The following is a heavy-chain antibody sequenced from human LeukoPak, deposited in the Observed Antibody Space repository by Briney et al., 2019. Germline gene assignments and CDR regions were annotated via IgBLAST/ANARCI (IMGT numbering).Heavy chain of an antibody. CDR1: GFTFSRYA. V-gene: IGHV3-30-3*01. CDR3: ARDLTVTTPYYYYGLDV. Sequence: GGSLRLSCAASGFTFSRYAVPWVRQAPGKGLEWVAAISYDGINKHFADSVKGRFTISRDNSKNTLYLQMNSLRVDDTAVYYCARDLTVTTPYYYYGLDVWGHGTTVTVSS. J-gene: IGHJ6*02. D-gene: IGHD4-17*01. CDR2: ISYDGINK.